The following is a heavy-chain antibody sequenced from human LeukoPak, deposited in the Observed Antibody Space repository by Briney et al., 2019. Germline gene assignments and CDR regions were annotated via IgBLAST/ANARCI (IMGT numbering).Heavy chain of an antibody. J-gene: IGHJ4*02. CDR2: VNHSGST. V-gene: IGHV4-34*01. D-gene: IGHD3-10*01. CDR3: ARGGLWVVRPVDY. CDR1: GGSFSGYY. Sequence: KPSETLSLTCAAYGGSFSGYYWSWIRQPPGKGLEWIGEVNHSGSTNYNPSLKSRVTISVDTSKNQFSLKLSSVTAADTAVYYCARGGLWVVRPVDYWGQGTLVTVSS.